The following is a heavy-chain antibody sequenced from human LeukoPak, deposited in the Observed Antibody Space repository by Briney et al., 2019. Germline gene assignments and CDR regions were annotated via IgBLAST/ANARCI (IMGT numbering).Heavy chain of an antibody. D-gene: IGHD3-22*01. CDR3: ARDGYDSSGYYS. CDR1: GYTFTGYY. V-gene: IGHV1-2*06. Sequence: GASVKVSCKASGYTFTGYYMNWVRQAPGQGLEWMGRINPNSGGTNYAQKFQGRVTMTRDTSISTAYMELSRLRSDDTAVYYCARDGYDSSGYYSWGQGTLVTVSS. J-gene: IGHJ4*02. CDR2: INPNSGGT.